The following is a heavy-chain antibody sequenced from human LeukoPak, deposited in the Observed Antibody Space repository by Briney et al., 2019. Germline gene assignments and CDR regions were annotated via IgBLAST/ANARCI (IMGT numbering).Heavy chain of an antibody. CDR2: INYSGST. Sequence: SETLSLTCAVYGGSFSGYYWSWIRQPPGKGLEWIGEINYSGSTNYNPSLKSRVTISVDTSKNQFSLKLSSVTAADTAVYYCARRPPGTRWFDPWGQGTLVTVSS. J-gene: IGHJ5*02. D-gene: IGHD3-10*01. V-gene: IGHV4-34*01. CDR1: GGSFSGYY. CDR3: ARRPPGTRWFDP.